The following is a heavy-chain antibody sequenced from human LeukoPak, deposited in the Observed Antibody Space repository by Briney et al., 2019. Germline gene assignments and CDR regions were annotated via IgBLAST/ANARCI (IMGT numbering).Heavy chain of an antibody. D-gene: IGHD3-22*01. CDR2: IYYSGST. V-gene: IGHV4-31*03. CDR1: GGSISSGDYY. Sequence: SETLSLTCTVSGGSISSGDYYWSWIRQHPGKGLEWIVYIYYSGSTYYNPSLKSRVTISVDTSKNQFSLKLSSVTAADTAVYYCARVQRDYYDSSRRYFDYWGQGTLVTVSS. J-gene: IGHJ4*02. CDR3: ARVQRDYYDSSRRYFDY.